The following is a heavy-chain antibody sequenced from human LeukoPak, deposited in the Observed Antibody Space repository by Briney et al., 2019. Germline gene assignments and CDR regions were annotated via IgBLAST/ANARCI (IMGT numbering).Heavy chain of an antibody. CDR1: GFTFSSYA. Sequence: GGSLRLSCAASGFTFSSYAMSWVRQAPGKGLEWVSAISGSGGSTYYADSVKGRFTISRDNSKNTLYLQMNSMRAEDTAVYYCAKMGGSYDSSGYYYGDYWGQGTLVTVSS. CDR2: ISGSGGST. CDR3: AKMGGSYDSSGYYYGDY. V-gene: IGHV3-23*01. D-gene: IGHD3-22*01. J-gene: IGHJ4*02.